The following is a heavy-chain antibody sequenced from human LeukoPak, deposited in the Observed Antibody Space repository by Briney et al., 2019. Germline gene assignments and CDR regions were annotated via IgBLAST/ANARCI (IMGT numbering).Heavy chain of an antibody. CDR3: ARGYSYGYGYFDY. D-gene: IGHD5-18*01. V-gene: IGHV3-21*04. Sequence: PGGSLRLSCAASGFTFSSYSMNWVRQAPGKGLEWVSSISSSSSYIYYADSVKGRFTISRDNAKNSLYLQMNSLRADDTAVYYCARGYSYGYGYFDYWGQGTLVTVSS. J-gene: IGHJ4*02. CDR1: GFTFSSYS. CDR2: ISSSSSYI.